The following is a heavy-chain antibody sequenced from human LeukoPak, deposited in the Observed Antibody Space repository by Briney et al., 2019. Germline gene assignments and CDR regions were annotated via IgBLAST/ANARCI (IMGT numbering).Heavy chain of an antibody. Sequence: SETLSLTCTVSGGSISSYSWSWIRQPPGKGLEWIGYIYYSGSTNYNPSLKSRVTISVDTSKNQFSLKLSSVTAADTAVDYCARDTNYDFWSGDPYYMDVWGKGTTVTVSS. CDR1: GGSISSYS. V-gene: IGHV4-59*01. D-gene: IGHD3-3*01. J-gene: IGHJ6*03. CDR3: ARDTNYDFWSGDPYYMDV. CDR2: IYYSGST.